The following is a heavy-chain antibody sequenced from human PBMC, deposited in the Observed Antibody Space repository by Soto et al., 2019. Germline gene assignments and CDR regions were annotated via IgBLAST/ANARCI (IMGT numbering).Heavy chain of an antibody. CDR3: ARMGDIVVVPAAHYYYYGMDV. D-gene: IGHD2-2*01. CDR1: GGTFSSYA. V-gene: IGHV1-18*01. CDR2: ISAYNGNT. Sequence: GASVKVSCKTSGGTFSSYAISWVRQAPGQGLEWMGWISAYNGNTNYAQKLQGRVTMTTDTSTSTAYMELRSLRSDDTAVYYCARMGDIVVVPAAHYYYYGMDVWGQGTTVTVSS. J-gene: IGHJ6*02.